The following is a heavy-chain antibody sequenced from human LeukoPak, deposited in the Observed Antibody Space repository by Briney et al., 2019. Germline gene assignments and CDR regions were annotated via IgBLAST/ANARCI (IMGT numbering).Heavy chain of an antibody. Sequence: ESLQISCKGSGYRVTSYWSGWVRPMPGKGLEGMVIIYPGDSDTRYSPSFQGQVTISAHKSIRTAYLQWSSLKASDTAMYYCARLVAARGAEYWGQGKLVTVSS. J-gene: IGHJ4*02. CDR1: GYRVTSYW. V-gene: IGHV5-51*01. CDR3: ARLVAARGAEY. CDR2: IYPGDSDT. D-gene: IGHD2-15*01.